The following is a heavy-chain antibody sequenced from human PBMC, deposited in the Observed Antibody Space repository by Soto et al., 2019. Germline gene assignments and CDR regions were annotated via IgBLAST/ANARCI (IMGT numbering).Heavy chain of an antibody. CDR2: ISPYNDNT. D-gene: IGHD6-19*01. CDR1: GYTFTNYG. J-gene: IGHJ6*02. CDR3: ARDSSGWTPGYYYYGMDV. Sequence: ASVKVTCKASGYTFTNYGISWVRQAPGQGLEWMGWISPYNDNTNYAQKLQGRVTMTTDTSTSTAYMDLRSLRSDDTAVYYCARDSSGWTPGYYYYGMDVWGQGTTVTVSS. V-gene: IGHV1-18*01.